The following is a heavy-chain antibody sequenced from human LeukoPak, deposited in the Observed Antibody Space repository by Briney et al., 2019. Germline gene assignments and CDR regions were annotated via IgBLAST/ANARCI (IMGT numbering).Heavy chain of an antibody. CDR3: ARDRYFGSDGFDI. J-gene: IGHJ3*02. CDR2: TGYDGSNN. V-gene: IGHV3-33*01. Sequence: QSGGSLRLSCAASGFSFSEHGMHWVRQAPGKGPEWVTVTGYDGSNNHYADSVKGRFTISRDNSKNTVFLEMNSLRAEGTAVYHCARDRYFGSDGFDIWGPGTMVIVSS. D-gene: IGHD3-10*01. CDR1: GFSFSEHG.